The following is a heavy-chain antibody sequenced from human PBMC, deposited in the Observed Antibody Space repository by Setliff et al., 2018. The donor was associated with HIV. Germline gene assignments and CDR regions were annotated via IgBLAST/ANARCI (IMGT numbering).Heavy chain of an antibody. CDR3: ARDPSIAVAGAAV. J-gene: IGHJ6*02. CDR1: GGSISSYY. Sequence: SETLSLTCTVSGGSISSYYWSWIRQPPGKGLEWIGYIYYSGSTNYNPSLKSRVTISVDTSKNQFSLKLSSVTAADTAVYYCARDPSIAVAGAAVWGQGTTVTVSS. V-gene: IGHV4-59*01. CDR2: IYYSGST. D-gene: IGHD6-19*01.